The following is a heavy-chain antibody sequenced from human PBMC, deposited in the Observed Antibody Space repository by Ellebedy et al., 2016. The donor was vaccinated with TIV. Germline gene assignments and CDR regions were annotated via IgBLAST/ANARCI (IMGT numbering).Heavy chain of an antibody. CDR3: VKGLGYCSSASCYEDY. J-gene: IGHJ4*02. D-gene: IGHD2-2*01. V-gene: IGHV3-23*01. CDR2: ITRSGGGI. CDR1: GFIFSSYA. Sequence: GGSLRLXXAASGFIFSSYAMNWARQAPGKGLEWVSVITRSGGGIYYAESVKGRFTISRDDSKNTLYLQTNSLRAEDTAVYYCVKGLGYCSSASCYEDYWGQGTLVTVSS.